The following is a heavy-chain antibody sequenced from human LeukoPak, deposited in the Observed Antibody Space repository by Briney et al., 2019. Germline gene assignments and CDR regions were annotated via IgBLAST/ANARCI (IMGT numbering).Heavy chain of an antibody. CDR3: ATGYLTFHYYYYMDV. CDR1: GFTFSSYG. D-gene: IGHD5-18*01. V-gene: IGHV3-30*02. Sequence: GGSLRLSCAASGFTFSSYGMHWVRQAPGKGLEWVAFIRYDGSNKYYADSVKGRFTISRDNSKNTLYLQMNSLRAEDAAVYYCATGYLTFHYYYYMDVWGKGTTVTVSS. J-gene: IGHJ6*03. CDR2: IRYDGSNK.